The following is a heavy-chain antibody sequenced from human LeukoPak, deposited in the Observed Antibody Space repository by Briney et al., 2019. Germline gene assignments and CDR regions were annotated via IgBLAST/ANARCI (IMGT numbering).Heavy chain of an antibody. D-gene: IGHD3-16*02. Sequence: SETLSLTCTVSGGSISSYYWSWIRQPPGKGPEWIGYIYYSGSTNYNPSLKSRVTISVDTSKNQFSLKLSSVTAADTAVYYCARGGLGELSPSNRDDAFDIWGQGTMVTVSS. J-gene: IGHJ3*02. CDR2: IYYSGST. CDR3: ARGGLGELSPSNRDDAFDI. V-gene: IGHV4-59*01. CDR1: GGSISSYY.